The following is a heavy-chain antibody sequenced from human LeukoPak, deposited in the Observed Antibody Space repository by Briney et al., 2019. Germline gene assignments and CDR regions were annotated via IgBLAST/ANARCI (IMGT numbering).Heavy chain of an antibody. D-gene: IGHD3-10*01. Sequence: ETLSLTCTVSGASLRIYYWSWIRQPPGKGLEWIAYMYYTESPNYNPSLKSRVSMSGDSSRNQFSLKLTSVTAADTAVYYCARSYDTNNRQRFDYWGQGILVTVSP. CDR3: ARSYDTNNRQRFDY. CDR2: MYYTESP. V-gene: IGHV4-59*08. J-gene: IGHJ4*02. CDR1: GASLRIYY.